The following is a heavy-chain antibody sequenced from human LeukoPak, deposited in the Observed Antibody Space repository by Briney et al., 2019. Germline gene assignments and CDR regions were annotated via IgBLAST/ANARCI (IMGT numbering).Heavy chain of an antibody. CDR1: GFTFSSYA. D-gene: IGHD3-22*01. V-gene: IGHV3-30-3*01. J-gene: IGHJ4*02. Sequence: PGGSLRLSCAASGFTFSSYAMHWVPQAPGKGLEGVAVISYDGSNKYYADSVKGRFTISRDNSKNTLYLQMNSLRAEDTAVYYCARDGSSGYSLTSAYYFDYWGQGTLVTVSS. CDR3: ARDGSSGYSLTSAYYFDY. CDR2: ISYDGSNK.